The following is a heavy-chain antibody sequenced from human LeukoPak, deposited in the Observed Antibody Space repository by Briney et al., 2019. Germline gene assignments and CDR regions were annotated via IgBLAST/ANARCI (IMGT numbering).Heavy chain of an antibody. V-gene: IGHV3-74*01. Sequence: GGSLRLSCAASGLTFSSYWMHWVRQAPGKGLVWVSRINTDGSSTSYADSVKGRFTISRDNAKNTLYLQMNSLRAEDTAVYYCARDTDTAMVTGYYFDYWGQGTLVTVSS. J-gene: IGHJ4*02. CDR2: INTDGSST. D-gene: IGHD5-18*01. CDR1: GLTFSSYW. CDR3: ARDTDTAMVTGYYFDY.